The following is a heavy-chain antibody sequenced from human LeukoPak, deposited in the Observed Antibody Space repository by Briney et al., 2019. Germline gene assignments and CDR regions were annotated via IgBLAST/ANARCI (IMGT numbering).Heavy chain of an antibody. CDR1: GGSFSGYY. CDR3: ARHYSSSWYKPQDAFDI. J-gene: IGHJ3*02. D-gene: IGHD6-13*01. V-gene: IGHV4-34*01. Sequence: SETLSLTCAVYGGSFSGYYWSWIRQPPGKGLEWIGEINHSGSTNYNPSLKSRVTISVDTSKNQFSLKLSSVTAADTAVYYCARHYSSSWYKPQDAFDIWGQGTMVTVSS. CDR2: INHSGST.